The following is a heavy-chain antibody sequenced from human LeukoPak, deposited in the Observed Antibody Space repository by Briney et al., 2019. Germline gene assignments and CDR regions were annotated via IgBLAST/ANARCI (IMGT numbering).Heavy chain of an antibody. D-gene: IGHD3-10*01. CDR2: VSASGDST. J-gene: IGHJ4*02. Sequence: GGSLRLSCAASGFTFSSYAMSWVRQAPGKGLAWISTVSASGDSTSYADSVKGRFTISRDNSKNALYLQVNSLRADDTALYYCAKSHYYGSGSIDYWGQGTLVTVSS. CDR1: GFTFSSYA. CDR3: AKSHYYGSGSIDY. V-gene: IGHV3-23*01.